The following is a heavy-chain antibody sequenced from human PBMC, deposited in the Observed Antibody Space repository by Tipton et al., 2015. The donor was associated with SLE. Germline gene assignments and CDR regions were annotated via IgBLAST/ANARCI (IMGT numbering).Heavy chain of an antibody. J-gene: IGHJ4*02. CDR1: GGSISSGSYY. CDR3: ARAGEGVFDY. V-gene: IGHV4-61*02. Sequence: TLSLTCTVSGGSISSGSYYWSWIRQPAGKGLEWIGRIYTSGSTNYNPSLKSRVTISVDTSKNQFSLKLSSVTAADTAVYYCARAGEGVFDYWGQGTLATVFS. CDR2: IYTSGST. D-gene: IGHD3-10*01.